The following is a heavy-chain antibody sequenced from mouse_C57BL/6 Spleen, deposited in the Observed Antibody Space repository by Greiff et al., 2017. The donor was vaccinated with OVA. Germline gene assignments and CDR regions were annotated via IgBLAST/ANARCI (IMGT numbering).Heavy chain of an antibody. Sequence: VQLQQSGAELVRPGPSVKVSCKASGFAFTNYLIEWVKQRPGQGLEWIGVINPGSGGTNYNEKFKGKATLTADKSSSTAYMQLSSLTSEDSAVYFGARAPNWERDYWGQGTTLTVSS. D-gene: IGHD4-1*01. CDR2: INPGSGGT. CDR3: ARAPNWERDY. J-gene: IGHJ2*01. V-gene: IGHV1-54*01. CDR1: GFAFTNYL.